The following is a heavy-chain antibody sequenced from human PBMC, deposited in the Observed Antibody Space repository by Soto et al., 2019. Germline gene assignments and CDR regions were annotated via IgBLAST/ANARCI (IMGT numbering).Heavy chain of an antibody. D-gene: IGHD1-7*01. V-gene: IGHV3-64*01. CDR3: VRRVSGNYDY. CDR2: ISSNGGTT. Sequence: EVQLEESGGGMVQHGGSLRLSCVASGFTFSSYDMLWVRQAQRKGLEYVSSISSNGGTTYYGNSVKGRFTISRDNSKNTLYLQMGSLRAEDMAVYYCVRRVSGNYDYWGQGTLVTVSS. CDR1: GFTFSSYD. J-gene: IGHJ4*02.